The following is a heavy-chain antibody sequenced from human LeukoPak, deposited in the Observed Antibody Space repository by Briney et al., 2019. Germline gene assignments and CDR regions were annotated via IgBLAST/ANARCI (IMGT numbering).Heavy chain of an antibody. CDR2: IYGSGTT. Sequence: SETLSLTCTVSGGSISNGGYYWSWIRQHPGKGLEWIGYIYGSGTTYYNPALQSRVTMSVDLSDNHFSLRMRSMTAADTAVYFCARGGDRRGFDYWGQGTLVTVSS. CDR1: GGSISNGGYY. V-gene: IGHV4-31*03. J-gene: IGHJ4*02. D-gene: IGHD1-14*01. CDR3: ARGGDRRGFDY.